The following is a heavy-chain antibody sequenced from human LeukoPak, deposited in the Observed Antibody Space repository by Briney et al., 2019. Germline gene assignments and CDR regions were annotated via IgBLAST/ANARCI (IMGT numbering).Heavy chain of an antibody. CDR3: ARAAGSLVFDY. Sequence: SETLSLTCTVSGGSISSYYWSWIRQPPGKGLEWIGYIYYSGSTYYNPSLKSRVTISVDTSKNQFSLKLSSVTAADTAVYYCARAAGSLVFDYWGQGTLVTVSS. J-gene: IGHJ4*02. CDR1: GGSISSYY. V-gene: IGHV4-30-4*08. D-gene: IGHD1-26*01. CDR2: IYYSGST.